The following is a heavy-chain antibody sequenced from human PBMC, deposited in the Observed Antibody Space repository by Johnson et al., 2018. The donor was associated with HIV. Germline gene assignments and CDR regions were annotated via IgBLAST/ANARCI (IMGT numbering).Heavy chain of an antibody. CDR1: GFTFSDYY. Sequence: VQVVESGGGLVTPGGSVKLSCQGSGFTFSDYYMTWIRQAPGKGLEWVSGMNWNGGSTGYADSVKGRCTISRDNAKSSLYLQMNRLRAEDTAVYYCAKEGLRSSLRSGDAFDIWGQGTMVTVSS. J-gene: IGHJ3*02. CDR3: AKEGLRSSLRSGDAFDI. V-gene: IGHV3-20*04. D-gene: IGHD6-6*01. CDR2: MNWNGGST.